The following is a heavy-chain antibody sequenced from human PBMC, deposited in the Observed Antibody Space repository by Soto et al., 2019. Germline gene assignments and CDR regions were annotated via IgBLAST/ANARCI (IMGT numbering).Heavy chain of an antibody. V-gene: IGHV1-24*01. J-gene: IGHJ6*02. Sequence: ASVKVSCKVSGYTLTELSMHWVRQAPGKGLEWMGGFDPEDGETIYAQKFQGRVTMTEDTSTDTAYMELSSLRSEDTAVHYCATGSGSYLPSSDYYYYYGMDVWGQGTTVTVSS. D-gene: IGHD1-26*01. CDR3: ATGSGSYLPSSDYYYYYGMDV. CDR1: GYTLTELS. CDR2: FDPEDGET.